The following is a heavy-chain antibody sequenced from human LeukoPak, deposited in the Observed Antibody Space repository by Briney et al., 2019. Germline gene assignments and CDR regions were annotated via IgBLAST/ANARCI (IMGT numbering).Heavy chain of an antibody. D-gene: IGHD4-17*01. CDR1: GGTFSSYA. Sequence: SVKVSCKASGGTFSSYAISWVRQAPGQGLEWMGRIIPIFGTANYAQKFQGRVTITTDESTSTAYMELSSLRSEDTAVYYCARRLGLGYGDYESAFDIWGQGQWSPSLQ. CDR2: IIPIFGTA. V-gene: IGHV1-69*05. CDR3: ARRLGLGYGDYESAFDI. J-gene: IGHJ3*02.